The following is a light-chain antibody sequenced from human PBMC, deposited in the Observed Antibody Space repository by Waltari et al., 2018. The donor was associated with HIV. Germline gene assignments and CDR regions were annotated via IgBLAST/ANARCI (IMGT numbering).Light chain of an antibody. CDR2: DVS. V-gene: IGLV2-14*01. CDR3: SSYTSSSTVV. Sequence: QSALTQPASVSGSPGQSITISCTGTNSDVGGYNYVSWYQQYPGTAPKLMIYDVSNRPSGVSNRFSASKSGNTASLTISGLQAEDEADYYCSSYTSSSTVVFGGGTKLTVL. CDR1: NSDVGGYNY. J-gene: IGLJ2*01.